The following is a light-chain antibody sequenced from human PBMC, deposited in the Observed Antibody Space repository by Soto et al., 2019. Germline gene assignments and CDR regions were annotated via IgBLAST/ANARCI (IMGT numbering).Light chain of an antibody. J-gene: IGLJ2*01. CDR3: GTCDSSLSADV. Sequence: QSVLPQPPSVSAAPGQKVTISCSGRSSNIGNNYVSWYQQLPGTAPKLLIYDNNKRPSGIPDRFSGSKSGTSATLGITGLQTGDEADYYCGTCDSSLSADVFGGGTQLTVL. V-gene: IGLV1-51*01. CDR1: SSNIGNNY. CDR2: DNN.